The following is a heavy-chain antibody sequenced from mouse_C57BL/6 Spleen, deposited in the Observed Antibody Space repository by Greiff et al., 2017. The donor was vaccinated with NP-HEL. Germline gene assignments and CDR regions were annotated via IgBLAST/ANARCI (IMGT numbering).Heavy chain of an antibody. CDR1: GFTFSSYG. CDR2: ISSGGSYT. Sequence: EVHLVESGGDLVKPGGSLKLSCAASGFTFSSYGMSWVRQTPDKRLEWVATISSGGSYTYYPDSVKGRFTISRDNAKNTLYLQMSSLKSEDAAMNYCARGEGAITTIDWYFDVWGTGTTVTVAS. J-gene: IGHJ1*03. V-gene: IGHV5-6*01. D-gene: IGHD1-1*01. CDR3: ARGEGAITTIDWYFDV.